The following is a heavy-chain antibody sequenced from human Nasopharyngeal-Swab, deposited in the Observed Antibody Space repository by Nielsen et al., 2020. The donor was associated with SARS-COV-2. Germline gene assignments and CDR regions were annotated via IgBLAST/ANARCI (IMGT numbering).Heavy chain of an antibody. D-gene: IGHD6-19*01. Sequence: WVRQAPGQGLEWMGWINTNTGNQTYAQGFTGRFVFSMDTSVSTAYLQISSLKAEDTAVYYCARGGVAGTGYGMDVWGQGTTVTVSS. V-gene: IGHV7-4-1*02. J-gene: IGHJ6*02. CDR3: ARGGVAGTGYGMDV. CDR2: INTNTGNQ.